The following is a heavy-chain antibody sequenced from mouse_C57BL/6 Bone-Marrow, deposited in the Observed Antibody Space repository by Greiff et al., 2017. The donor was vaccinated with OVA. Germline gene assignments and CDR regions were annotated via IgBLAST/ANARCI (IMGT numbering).Heavy chain of an antibody. V-gene: IGHV1-64*01. J-gene: IGHJ3*01. CDR3: APIRPGLPFAY. Sequence: QVQLQQPGAELVKPGASVKLSCKASGYTFTSYWMHWVKQRPGQGLEWIGMIHPNSGSTNYNEKFKSKATLTVDKSSNTAYLQLSSLTSEDTAIYYCAPIRPGLPFAYWGQGTLVTVSA. D-gene: IGHD2-12*01. CDR2: IHPNSGST. CDR1: GYTFTSYW.